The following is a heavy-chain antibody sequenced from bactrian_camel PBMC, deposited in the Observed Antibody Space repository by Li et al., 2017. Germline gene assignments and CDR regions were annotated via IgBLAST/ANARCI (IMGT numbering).Heavy chain of an antibody. V-gene: IGHV3-2*01. CDR2: IYADGRKT. J-gene: IGHJ6*01. CDR3: AAEINPRGVPDFGY. CDR1: GFTFSTYY. Sequence: GGLVQPGGSLRLSCVASGFTFSTYYMNWVRQAPGKGLQWVSSIYADGRKTFYADSVKGRFTISRDNAKNTVFLQMNGLKPEDTAVYYCAAEINPRGVPDFGYWGQGTQVTVS.